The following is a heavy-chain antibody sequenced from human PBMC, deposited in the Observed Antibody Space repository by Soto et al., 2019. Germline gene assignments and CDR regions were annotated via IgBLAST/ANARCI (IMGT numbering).Heavy chain of an antibody. V-gene: IGHV3-30*18. CDR2: ISYDGSNK. Sequence: GSLRLSCAASGFTFSSYGMHWVRQAPGKGLEWVAVISYDGSNKYYADSVKGRFTISRDNSKNTLYLQMNSLRAEDTAVYYCAKDGILTGLYYWGQGTLVTVSS. CDR1: GFTFSSYG. J-gene: IGHJ4*02. CDR3: AKDGILTGLYY. D-gene: IGHD3-9*01.